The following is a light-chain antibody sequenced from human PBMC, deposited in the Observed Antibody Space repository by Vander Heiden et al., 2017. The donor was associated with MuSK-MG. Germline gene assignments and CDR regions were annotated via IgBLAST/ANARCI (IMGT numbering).Light chain of an antibody. CDR2: DAS. J-gene: IGKJ4*01. CDR3: QQYNSNPLT. CDR1: QSVSSY. V-gene: IGKV1-5*01. Sequence: DIQMTQSPSTLSASLGDRVTITCRASQSVSSYLAWYQQKPGKAPKLLIYDASSLESGVPSRFSGSGSGTEFTLTISSLQPDDSATYCCQQYNSNPLTFGGGTKVEIK.